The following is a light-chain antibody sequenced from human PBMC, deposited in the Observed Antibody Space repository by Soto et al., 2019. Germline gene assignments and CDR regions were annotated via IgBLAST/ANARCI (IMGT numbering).Light chain of an antibody. CDR1: QSVSSSY. Sequence: EIVLTQSPGTLSLSPGERATLSCRASQSVSSSYLAWYQQKPGQAPRLLIYGASSRATGIPDRFSGSGCGTDCTLTISRLEPEDFAVYYCQQYGSSPPPFGQGTKVEIK. V-gene: IGKV3-20*01. CDR2: GAS. CDR3: QQYGSSPPP. J-gene: IGKJ1*01.